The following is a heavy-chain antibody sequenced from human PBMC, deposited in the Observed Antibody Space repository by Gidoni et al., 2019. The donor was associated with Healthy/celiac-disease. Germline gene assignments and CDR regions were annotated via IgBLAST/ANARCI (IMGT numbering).Heavy chain of an antibody. J-gene: IGHJ4*02. CDR3: ARALNYYDSSGQTPSGG. V-gene: IGHV1-18*04. D-gene: IGHD3-22*01. CDR2: ISAYNGNT. Sequence: QVQLVQSGAEVKKPGASVKVSCKASGYTFTSYGISWVRQAPGQGLEWMGWISAYNGNTNDAQKLQGRVTMTTDTSTSTAYMELRSLRSDDTAVYYCARALNYYDSSGQTPSGGWGQGTLVTVSS. CDR1: GYTFTSYG.